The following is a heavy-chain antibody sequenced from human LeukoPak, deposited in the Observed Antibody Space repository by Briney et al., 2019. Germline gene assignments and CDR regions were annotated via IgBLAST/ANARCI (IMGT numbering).Heavy chain of an antibody. Sequence: PSETLSLTCTVSSVSISSYYWSWIRQPPGKGLEWIGYIYYSGSTNYNPSLKSRVTISVDTSKNQFSLQLSSVTAADTVVYAGARFHGDYVDYWGQGTLVTVSS. V-gene: IGHV4-59*01. CDR2: IYYSGST. CDR1: SVSISSYY. J-gene: IGHJ4*02. D-gene: IGHD4-17*01. CDR3: ARFHGDYVDY.